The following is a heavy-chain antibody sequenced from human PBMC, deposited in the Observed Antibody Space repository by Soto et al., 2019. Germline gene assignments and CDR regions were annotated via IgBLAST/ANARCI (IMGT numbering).Heavy chain of an antibody. J-gene: IGHJ5*02. D-gene: IGHD2-2*02. CDR1: GGSISSSSYY. Sequence: KASETLSLTCTVSGGSISSSSYYWGWIRQPPGKGLEWIGSIYYSGSTYYNPSLKSRVTISVDTSKNQFSLKLSSVTAADTAVYYCARKGTKLPAAIREDWFDPWGQGTLVTVSS. CDR2: IYYSGST. V-gene: IGHV4-39*01. CDR3: ARKGTKLPAAIREDWFDP.